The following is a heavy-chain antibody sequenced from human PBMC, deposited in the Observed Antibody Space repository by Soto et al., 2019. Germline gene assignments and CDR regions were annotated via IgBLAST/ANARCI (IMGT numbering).Heavy chain of an antibody. CDR1: GGTFSSYA. CDR2: IIPIFGTA. D-gene: IGHD3-22*01. J-gene: IGHJ4*02. V-gene: IGHV1-69*13. CDR3: ARDQTYYYDSSRYFDY. Sequence: SVKVSCKASGGTFSSYAISWVRQAPGQGLEWMGGIIPIFGTANYAQKFQGRVTITADESTSTAYMELSSLRSEDTAVYYCARDQTYYYDSSRYFDYWGQGTLVTVSS.